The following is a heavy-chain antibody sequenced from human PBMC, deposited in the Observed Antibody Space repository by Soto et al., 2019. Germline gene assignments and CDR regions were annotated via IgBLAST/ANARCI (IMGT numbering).Heavy chain of an antibody. D-gene: IGHD1-26*01. J-gene: IGHJ4*02. CDR3: SGGVGDAF. Sequence: EVHLVESGGGLVQTGGSLRLSCAIFESTVSRDWMNWVRQAPGKGLEWVAHINQDGSEKYYVDSVKGRFTISRDNATKSLYLQVNSRSPADAVMYYCSGGVGDAFWGQGTLVTVSS. V-gene: IGHV3-7*04. CDR1: ESTVSRDW. CDR2: INQDGSEK.